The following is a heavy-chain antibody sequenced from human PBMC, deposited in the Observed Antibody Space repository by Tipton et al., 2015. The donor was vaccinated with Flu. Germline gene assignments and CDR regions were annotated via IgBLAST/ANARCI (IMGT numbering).Heavy chain of an antibody. J-gene: IGHJ4*02. CDR2: VVFIVGST. V-gene: IGHV1-69*06. CDR3: ARGIDSSSPI. CDR1: EDTFSSHV. D-gene: IGHD3-22*01. Sequence: QVQLVQSGAEVKKPGSSVKVSCKGSEDTFSSHVVSWVRQAPGQGFEWMGGVVFIVGSTNYAQKFQGRVTITADKSTSTAYMEMRSLTPDDTAVYYCARGIDSSSPIRGQGTLVTVSS.